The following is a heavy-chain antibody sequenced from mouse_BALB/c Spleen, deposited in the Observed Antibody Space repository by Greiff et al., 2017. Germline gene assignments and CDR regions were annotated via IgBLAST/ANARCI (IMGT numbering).Heavy chain of an antibody. D-gene: IGHD1-1*01. Sequence: EVQLVESGPSLVKPSQTLSLTCSVTGDSITSGYWNWIRKFPGNKLEYMGYISYSGSTYYNPSLKSRISITRDTSKNQYYLQLNSVTTEDTATYYCARSYYYGSSYGGYAMDYWGQGTSVTVSS. CDR1: GDSITSGY. V-gene: IGHV3-8*02. J-gene: IGHJ4*01. CDR2: ISYSGST. CDR3: ARSYYYGSSYGGYAMDY.